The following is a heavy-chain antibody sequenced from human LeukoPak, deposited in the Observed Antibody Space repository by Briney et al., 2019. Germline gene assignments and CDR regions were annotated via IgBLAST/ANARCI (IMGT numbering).Heavy chain of an antibody. CDR3: ARALRGYSYGFQRGLGY. V-gene: IGHV1-8*01. CDR2: MNPNSGNT. D-gene: IGHD5-18*01. CDR1: GYTFTSYD. J-gene: IGHJ4*02. Sequence: ASVKVSCKASGYTFTSYDINWVRQATGQGLEWMGWMNPNSGNTGYAQKFQGRVTMTRNTSISTAYMELSSLRSEDTAVYYCARALRGYSYGFQRGLGYWGQGTLVTVSS.